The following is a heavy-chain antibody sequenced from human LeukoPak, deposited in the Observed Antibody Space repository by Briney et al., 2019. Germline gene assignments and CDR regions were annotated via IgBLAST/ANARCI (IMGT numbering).Heavy chain of an antibody. Sequence: GGSLRLSCATSGFTFSSYWMHWVRQAPGKGLVWVSRIKSDGSNTNYADSVKGRFTISRDNAKNTLYLQMNSLRAEDTAVYYCAKTTYYDFRSDYPEYYFDYWGQGTLVTVSS. V-gene: IGHV3-74*01. CDR3: AKTTYYDFRSDYPEYYFDY. CDR2: IKSDGSNT. CDR1: GFTFSSYW. J-gene: IGHJ4*02. D-gene: IGHD3-3*01.